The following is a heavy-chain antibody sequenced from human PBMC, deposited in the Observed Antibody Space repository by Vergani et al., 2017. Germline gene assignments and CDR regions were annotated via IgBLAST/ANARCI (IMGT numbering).Heavy chain of an antibody. CDR1: GFTFSSYS. Sequence: EVQLVESGGGLVQPGGSLRLSCAASGFTFSSYSMNWVRQAPGKGLEWVSYISSSSSTIYYADSVKGRFTISRDNAKNSLYLQMNSLRAEDTAVYYWATLWFGELDYWGQGTLVTVSS. J-gene: IGHJ4*02. CDR3: ATLWFGELDY. V-gene: IGHV3-48*01. CDR2: ISSSSSTI. D-gene: IGHD3-10*01.